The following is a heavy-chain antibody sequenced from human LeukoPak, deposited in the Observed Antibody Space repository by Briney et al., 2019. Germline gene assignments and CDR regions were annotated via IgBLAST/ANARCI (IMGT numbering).Heavy chain of an antibody. Sequence: GGSLRLSCAASGFTFSSYWMSWVRQAPGKGLEWVSYISSSSSTIYYADSVKGRFTISRDNSKNTLYLQMNSLRAEDTAVYYCARDGYNDAFDIWGQGTMVTVSS. CDR2: ISSSSSTI. CDR1: GFTFSSYW. D-gene: IGHD5-24*01. CDR3: ARDGYNDAFDI. V-gene: IGHV3-48*01. J-gene: IGHJ3*02.